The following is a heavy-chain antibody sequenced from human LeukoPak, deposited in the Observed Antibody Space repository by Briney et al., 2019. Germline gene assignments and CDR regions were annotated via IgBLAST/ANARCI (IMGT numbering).Heavy chain of an antibody. Sequence: ASVKVSCKASGYTFTSYGISWVRQAPGQGLEWMGWISAYNGNTNYAQKLQGRVTMTTDTSTSTAYMELRSLRSDDTAVYYCAGGYCSGGSCYWIDAFDIWGQGTMVTVSS. CDR2: ISAYNGNT. CDR1: GYTFTSYG. J-gene: IGHJ3*02. CDR3: AGGYCSGGSCYWIDAFDI. D-gene: IGHD2-15*01. V-gene: IGHV1-18*01.